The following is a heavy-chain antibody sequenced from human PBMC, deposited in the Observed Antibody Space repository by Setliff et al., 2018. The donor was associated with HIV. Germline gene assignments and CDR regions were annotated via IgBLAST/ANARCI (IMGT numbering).Heavy chain of an antibody. Sequence: SETLSLTCTVTGGSISSGGFYWTWIRQHPGKGLEWIGYIYNTGSTYHSPSLKSRVTISADTSNNQVSLKLSSVTAADTAVYFCARFWKGGYSYGPTNYFDYWGQGTLVTVSS. CDR3: ARFWKGGYSYGPTNYFDY. D-gene: IGHD5-18*01. CDR1: GGSISSGGFY. J-gene: IGHJ4*02. CDR2: IYNTGST. V-gene: IGHV4-31*03.